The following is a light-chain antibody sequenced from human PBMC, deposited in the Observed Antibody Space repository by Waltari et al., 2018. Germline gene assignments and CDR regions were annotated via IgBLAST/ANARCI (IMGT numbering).Light chain of an antibody. Sequence: EIVMTQSPATLSVYPGERATLSCRASQSVSSNLAWYQQKPGQAPMLLIYGASTRATGIPARFSGSGSGTEFTLTISSMQYEDVAVYYCQQYNNWPPLTFGGGTKVEIK. CDR1: QSVSSN. CDR2: GAS. V-gene: IGKV3-15*01. J-gene: IGKJ4*02. CDR3: QQYNNWPPLT.